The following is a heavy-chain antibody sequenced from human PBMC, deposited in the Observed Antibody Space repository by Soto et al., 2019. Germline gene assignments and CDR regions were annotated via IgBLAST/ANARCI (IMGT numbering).Heavy chain of an antibody. J-gene: IGHJ3*02. CDR3: ARRSLRYFDWLEIDI. Sequence: SETLSLTCNVSGGSISSSDYYWGWIRQPPGKGLEWIGSIYYSGSTYYNPSLKSRVTISVDTSKNQFSLKLSSVTAADTAVYYCARRSLRYFDWLEIDIWGQGTMVTVSS. CDR1: GGSISSSDYY. V-gene: IGHV4-39*01. CDR2: IYYSGST. D-gene: IGHD3-9*01.